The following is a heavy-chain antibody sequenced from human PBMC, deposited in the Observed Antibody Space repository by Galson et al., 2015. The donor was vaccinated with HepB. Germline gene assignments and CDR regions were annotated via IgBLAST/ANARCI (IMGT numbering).Heavy chain of an antibody. Sequence: SLRLSCAASGFNFSDYYMSWIRQAPGKGLDWLSFISGTHDIIYYVDSVKGRFTISRDNAKNSLFLQMDSLRAEDTAIYYCARTKTGGPFDPWGQGTLVTVSS. D-gene: IGHD4-23*01. V-gene: IGHV3-11*01. J-gene: IGHJ5*02. CDR2: ISGTHDII. CDR3: ARTKTGGPFDP. CDR1: GFNFSDYY.